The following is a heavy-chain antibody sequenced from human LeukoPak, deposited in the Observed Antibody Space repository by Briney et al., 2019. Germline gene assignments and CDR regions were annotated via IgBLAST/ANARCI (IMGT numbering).Heavy chain of an antibody. CDR2: LSGDNGYT. CDR3: ARLWSDTSY. CDR1: GYTFSSYS. J-gene: IGHJ4*02. D-gene: IGHD3-10*01. V-gene: IGHV1-18*04. Sequence: ASVKVSCTASGYTFSSYSITWVRQAPGEGLEWMGRLSGDNGYTNYAQKFQGRVRMTTDTPTSTAFMELTSLTPDDTAVYYCARLWSDTSYWGQGTLVTVSS.